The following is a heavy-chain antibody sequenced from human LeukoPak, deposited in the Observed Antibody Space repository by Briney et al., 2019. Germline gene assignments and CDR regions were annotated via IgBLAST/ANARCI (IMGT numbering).Heavy chain of an antibody. CDR2: ISGSGGST. V-gene: IGHV3-23*01. CDR1: GFTFSSYA. Sequence: GGSLRLSCAASGFTFSSYAMSWVRQAPGKGLEWVSAISGSGGSTYYADPVKGRFTISRDNSRNTLYLQMNSLRAEDTAVYYCAKNSRSSSWYSPVYWGQGTLVTVSS. J-gene: IGHJ4*02. D-gene: IGHD6-13*01. CDR3: AKNSRSSSWYSPVY.